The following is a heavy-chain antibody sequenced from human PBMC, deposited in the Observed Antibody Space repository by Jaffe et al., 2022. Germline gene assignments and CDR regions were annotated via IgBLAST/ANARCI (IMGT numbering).Heavy chain of an antibody. CDR1: GGSISSSNW. CDR2: IYHSGST. J-gene: IGHJ4*02. V-gene: IGHV4-4*02. Sequence: QVQLQESGPGLVKPSGTLSLTCAVSGGSISSSNWWSWVRQPPGKGLEWIGEIYHSGSTNYNPSLKSRVTISVDKSKNQFSLKLSSVTAADTAVYYCARVLKTYYDFWSGGLDYWGQGTLVTVSS. CDR3: ARVLKTYYDFWSGGLDY. D-gene: IGHD3-3*01.